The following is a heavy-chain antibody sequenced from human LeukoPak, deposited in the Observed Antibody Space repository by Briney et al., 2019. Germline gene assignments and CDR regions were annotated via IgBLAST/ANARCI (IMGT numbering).Heavy chain of an antibody. J-gene: IGHJ4*02. CDR2: ISGSGGST. CDR1: GFTFSSYA. CDR3: AKDYDSSGSNFDY. Sequence: GGSLRLSCAASGFTFSSYAMSWVRQAPGKGLEWVSAISGSGGSTYYADSVKGRFTISRDNSKNTLYLQMNSLRAEDTAVCYCAKDYDSSGSNFDYWGQGTLVTVSS. V-gene: IGHV3-23*01. D-gene: IGHD3-22*01.